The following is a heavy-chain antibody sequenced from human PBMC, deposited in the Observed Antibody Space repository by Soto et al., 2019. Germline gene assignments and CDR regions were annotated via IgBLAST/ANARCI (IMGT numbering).Heavy chain of an antibody. CDR3: ARDRRGWYSDY. Sequence: ASVKGSCKASGYTCTSYSMHWVRQAPGQRLEWMGWINAGNGNTKYSQKFQGRVTITRDTSASTAYMELSSLRSEDTAVYYCARDRRGWYSDYWGQGTLVTVSS. CDR2: INAGNGNT. J-gene: IGHJ4*02. V-gene: IGHV1-3*01. CDR1: GYTCTSYS. D-gene: IGHD6-19*01.